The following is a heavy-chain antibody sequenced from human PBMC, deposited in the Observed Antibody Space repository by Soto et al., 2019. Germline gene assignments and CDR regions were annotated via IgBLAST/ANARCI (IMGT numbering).Heavy chain of an antibody. J-gene: IGHJ5*02. V-gene: IGHV1-69*01. CDR3: ARFLRTRSTIFGASNNWFDP. Sequence: QVQLVQSGAEVKKPGSSVKVSCKASGGTFSSYAISWVRQAPGQGLDWMGGIIPIMGTANYAQKFQGRVTITADESTSTDYMERSSLRSEDTAVYYCARFLRTRSTIFGASNNWFDPWGQGTLVTVSS. CDR1: GGTFSSYA. CDR2: IIPIMGTA. D-gene: IGHD3-3*01.